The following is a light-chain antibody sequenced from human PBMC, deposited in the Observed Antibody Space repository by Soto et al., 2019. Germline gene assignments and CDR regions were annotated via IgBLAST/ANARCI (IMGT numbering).Light chain of an antibody. Sequence: DLQMTQSPSSLSASVGDRITITCQASQDISNRLNWYHQKPGKAPNLLIYDASNLAAGVPSGFSGSGSGTHFTFTITSLQPEDIGTYYCQNCFTVPYTLGQGTKVDI. CDR3: QNCFTVPYT. CDR2: DAS. V-gene: IGKV1-33*01. J-gene: IGKJ2*01. CDR1: QDISNR.